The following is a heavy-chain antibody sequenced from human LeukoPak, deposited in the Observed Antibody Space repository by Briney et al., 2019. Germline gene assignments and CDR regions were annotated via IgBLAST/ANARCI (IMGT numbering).Heavy chain of an antibody. V-gene: IGHV3-21*01. J-gene: IGHJ4*02. CDR1: GFTFSSYS. CDR2: ISRTSSYI. D-gene: IGHD2-15*01. Sequence: GGSLRLSCAASGFTFSSYSMNWARQAPGKGLEWVSSISRTSSYIYYADSVKGRFTIPRDNAQNSLYMQMNSLRVEDTAVYYCARVLEPDCSGGSGYSGLDYWGQGTLVTVSS. CDR3: ARVLEPDCSGGSGYSGLDY.